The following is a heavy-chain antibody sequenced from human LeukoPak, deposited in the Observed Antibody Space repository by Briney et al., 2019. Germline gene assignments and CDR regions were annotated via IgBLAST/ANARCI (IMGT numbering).Heavy chain of an antibody. CDR1: GGSISSSSYY. J-gene: IGHJ4*02. Sequence: SETLSLTCTVSGGSISSSSYYWGWIRQPPGKGLEWIGSIYYSGSTYYNPSLKSRVTISVDTSKNQFSLKLSSVTAADTAVYYCATSGYYYGLFDYWGQGTLVTVSS. V-gene: IGHV4-39*07. CDR3: ATSGYYYGLFDY. CDR2: IYYSGST. D-gene: IGHD3-22*01.